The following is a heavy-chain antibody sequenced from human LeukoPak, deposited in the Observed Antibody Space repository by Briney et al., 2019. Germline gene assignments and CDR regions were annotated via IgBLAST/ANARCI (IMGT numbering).Heavy chain of an antibody. CDR2: ISAYNGNT. Sequence: GASVKVSCKASGYTFTSYGISWVRQAPGQGLEWMGWISAYNGNTNYAQKLQGRVTMTTDTSTSTAYMELRSLRSDDTAVYYCARGRLISVLMVYADLKNDAFDIWGQGTMVTVSS. D-gene: IGHD2-8*01. CDR3: ARGRLISVLMVYADLKNDAFDI. CDR1: GYTFTSYG. V-gene: IGHV1-18*01. J-gene: IGHJ3*02.